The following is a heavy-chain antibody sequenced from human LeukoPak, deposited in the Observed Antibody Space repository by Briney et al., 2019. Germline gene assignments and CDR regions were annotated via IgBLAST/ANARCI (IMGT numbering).Heavy chain of an antibody. CDR2: ISGSGGST. CDR3: AKDLGMVWYFDL. J-gene: IGHJ2*01. Sequence: PGGSLRLSCAASGFTFSSYAMSWVRQAPGKGLEWVSGISGSGGSTYYADSVKSRFTISRDNSKNTLYLQMNSLRVEDTAVYYCAKDLGMVWYFDLWGRGTLVTVSS. CDR1: GFTFSSYA. D-gene: IGHD2-8*01. V-gene: IGHV3-23*01.